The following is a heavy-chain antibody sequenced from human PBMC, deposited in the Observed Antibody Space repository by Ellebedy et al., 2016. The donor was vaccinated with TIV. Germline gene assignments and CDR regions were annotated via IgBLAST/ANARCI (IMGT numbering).Heavy chain of an antibody. V-gene: IGHV3-23*01. J-gene: IGHJ4*02. D-gene: IGHD6-6*01. CDR1: GFTFSRYA. CDR2: VISSGDSP. Sequence: PGGSLRLSCAASGFTFSRYAMSLVLHAPGKGLEGVSAVISSGDSPYYADSVKGRFTISRDNSKNTRYLQMSSLRAEDTAVYYCSFKGVATRVYWGKGTLVTVSS. CDR3: SFKGVATRVY.